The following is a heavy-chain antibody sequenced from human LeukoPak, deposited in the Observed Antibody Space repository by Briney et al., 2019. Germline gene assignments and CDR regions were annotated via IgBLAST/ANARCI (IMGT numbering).Heavy chain of an antibody. V-gene: IGHV3-73*01. Sequence: SGGSLKLSCAASGFSFGGSAMHWVRQASGKGLEWVGRIRGKADNYATAYAASVRGRFTISRDDSKDTAYLQMNSLKVEDTAVYYCTRRITGPLGAFDLWGQGTMVTVSS. J-gene: IGHJ3*01. D-gene: IGHD1-14*01. CDR3: TRRITGPLGAFDL. CDR2: IRGKADNYAT. CDR1: GFSFGGSA.